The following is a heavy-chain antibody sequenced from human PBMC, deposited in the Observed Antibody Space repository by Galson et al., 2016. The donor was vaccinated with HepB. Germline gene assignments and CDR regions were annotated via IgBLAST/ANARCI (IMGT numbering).Heavy chain of an antibody. V-gene: IGHV1-2*04. D-gene: IGHD2-15*01. Sequence: SVKVSCKASGYTFTGYQMHWVRQAPGQGLEWMGWINPNSGGTKFAQKFQGWVTMTRDTSISTAYVELRSDDTAVYYCAISGIGVGLDSWGQGTLVTVSS. J-gene: IGHJ4*02. CDR3: AISGIGVGLDS. CDR1: GYTFTGYQ. CDR2: INPNSGGT.